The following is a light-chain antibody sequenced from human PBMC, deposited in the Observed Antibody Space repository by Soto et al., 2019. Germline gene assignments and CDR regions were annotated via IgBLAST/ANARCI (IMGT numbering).Light chain of an antibody. CDR1: QSVSSNY. CDR2: RAS. V-gene: IGKV3-20*01. Sequence: EIVLTQSPGTLSLSPGDRATLSCRASQSVSSNYLAWYQQKPGQAPKVLIYRASIRATGIPDRFTGSGSGTDFTLTISSLQPDDFATYYCQQYDSFWTMFGQGTKVDIK. CDR3: QQYDSFWTM. J-gene: IGKJ1*01.